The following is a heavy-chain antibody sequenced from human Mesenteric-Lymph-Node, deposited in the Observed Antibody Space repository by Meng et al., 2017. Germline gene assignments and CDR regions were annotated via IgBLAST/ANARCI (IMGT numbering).Heavy chain of an antibody. D-gene: IGHD2-2*01. CDR2: IYYSGIT. J-gene: IGHJ3*02. V-gene: IGHV4-59*01. Sequence: GSLRLSCTVSGGSISSYYWNWIRQPPGKGLEWICYIYYSGITNYNPSLKSRVTISIDTSKNQFYLKLSSMTAADTAVYYCARSRCTSTSCYARGAFDIWGQGTMVTVSS. CDR1: GGSISSYY. CDR3: ARSRCTSTSCYARGAFDI.